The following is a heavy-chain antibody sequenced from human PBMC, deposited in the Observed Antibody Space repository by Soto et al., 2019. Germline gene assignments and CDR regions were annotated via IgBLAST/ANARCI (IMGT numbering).Heavy chain of an antibody. Sequence: PSETLSLTCTVSGGSISSYYWSWIRQPPGKGLEWIGYIYYSGSTNYNPSLKSRVTISVDTSKNQFSLKLSSVTAADTAVYYCARHGSDGSGAFDIWGQGTMVTVSS. D-gene: IGHD3-10*01. CDR2: IYYSGST. J-gene: IGHJ3*02. V-gene: IGHV4-59*01. CDR3: ARHGSDGSGAFDI. CDR1: GGSISSYY.